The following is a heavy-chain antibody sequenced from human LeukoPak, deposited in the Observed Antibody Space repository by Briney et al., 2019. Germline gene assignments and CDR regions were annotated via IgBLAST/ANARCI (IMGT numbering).Heavy chain of an antibody. D-gene: IGHD3-22*01. CDR2: ISAYNGNT. CDR1: GYTFTSYA. Sequence: ASVKVSCKASGYTFTSYAMHWVRQAPGQRLEWMGWISAYNGNTNYAQKLQGRVTMTTDTSTSTAYMELRSLRSDDTAVYYCARKGGRVVVIEEETYYYYGMDVWGQGTTVTVSS. V-gene: IGHV1-18*01. CDR3: ARKGGRVVVIEEETYYYYGMDV. J-gene: IGHJ6*02.